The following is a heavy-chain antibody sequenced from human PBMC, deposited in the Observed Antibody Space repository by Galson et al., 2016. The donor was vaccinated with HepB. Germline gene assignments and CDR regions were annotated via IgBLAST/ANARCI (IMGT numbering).Heavy chain of an antibody. CDR2: ISGSGDIT. J-gene: IGHJ4*02. D-gene: IGHD3-10*01. CDR1: GYTFSSYA. CDR3: AEGGYYGSGVPWGFDY. V-gene: IGHV3-23*01. Sequence: SLRLSCAASGYTFSSYAMSWVRQAPGKGLEWVSSISGSGDITYNADSVKGRFTISRDNPKHTVYLQMNSLRVEDTAVYYCAEGGYYGSGVPWGFDYWGQGTLVTVSS.